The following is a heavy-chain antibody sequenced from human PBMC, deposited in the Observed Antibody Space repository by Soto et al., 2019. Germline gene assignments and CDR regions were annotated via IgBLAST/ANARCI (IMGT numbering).Heavy chain of an antibody. CDR3: TKNLIAYYYDSSGYYSDAFDI. CDR2: ISGSGCST. V-gene: IGHV3-23*01. J-gene: IGHJ3*02. CDR1: GFTFSSYA. D-gene: IGHD3-22*01. Sequence: GGSLRLSCAASGFTFSSYAMSWVRQAPGKGLEWVSAISGSGCSTYYAESVKGRFTISRDNSKNTLYLQMNSLRAEDTVVYYCTKNLIAYYYDSSGYYSDAFDIWGQGTMVTVSS.